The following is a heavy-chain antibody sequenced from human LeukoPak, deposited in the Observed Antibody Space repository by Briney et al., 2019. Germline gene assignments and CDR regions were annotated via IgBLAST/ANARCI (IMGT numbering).Heavy chain of an antibody. CDR3: ARGWELDY. J-gene: IGHJ4*02. CDR1: GYTLTSYG. Sequence: GASVKVSCKGSGYTLTSYGISWVRQAPGQGLEWMGWINTYNGNTDYAQNLQGRVTLTTDASTSTAYMELRSLRSDDTAVYYCARGWELDYWGQGTLVTVSS. CDR2: INTYNGNT. D-gene: IGHD1-26*01. V-gene: IGHV1-18*01.